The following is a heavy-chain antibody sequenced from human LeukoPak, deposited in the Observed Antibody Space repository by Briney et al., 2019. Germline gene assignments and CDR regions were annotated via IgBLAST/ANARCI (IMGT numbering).Heavy chain of an antibody. V-gene: IGHV1-69*04. CDR2: IIPILGIA. CDR1: GGTFSSYA. D-gene: IGHD2-15*01. CDR3: ARDFLGYCSGGSCYAFDP. Sequence: SVKVSCKASGGTFSSYAISWVRQAPGQGLEWMGRIIPILGIANYAQKFQGRVTITADKSTSTAYMELSSLRSEDTAVYYCARDFLGYCSGGSCYAFDPWGQGTLGTVSS. J-gene: IGHJ5*02.